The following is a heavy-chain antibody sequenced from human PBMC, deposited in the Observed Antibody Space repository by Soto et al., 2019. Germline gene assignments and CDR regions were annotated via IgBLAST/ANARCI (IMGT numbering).Heavy chain of an antibody. D-gene: IGHD1-26*01. CDR2: INVGSSAI. CDR1: GFTFNTYS. V-gene: IGHV3-48*01. CDR3: VRLICTSRSCPRHYFDY. J-gene: IGHJ4*02. Sequence: GGSLRLSCAASGFTFNTYSMNWVRQAPGKGLEWVSHINVGSSAIYYADSVKGRFTISRDDATSSLFLQMNSLRAEDTAMYYCVRLICTSRSCPRHYFDYWGQGTLVTVSS.